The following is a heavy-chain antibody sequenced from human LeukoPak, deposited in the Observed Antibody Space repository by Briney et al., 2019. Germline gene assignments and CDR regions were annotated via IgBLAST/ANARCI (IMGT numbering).Heavy chain of an antibody. V-gene: IGHV4-38-2*02. CDR2: KYHTGST. D-gene: IGHD2-21*02. CDR1: GYSISSGLH. Sequence: SETLSLTCTVSGYSISSGLHWGWIRQPPGKGLEWIGSKYHTGSTYYNPSLRSRVTISVDTSKNQFSLKLSSVTAADTAVYYCARDGQRCSDSNCYSVDIWGQGTMVTVSS. CDR3: ARDGQRCSDSNCYSVDI. J-gene: IGHJ3*02.